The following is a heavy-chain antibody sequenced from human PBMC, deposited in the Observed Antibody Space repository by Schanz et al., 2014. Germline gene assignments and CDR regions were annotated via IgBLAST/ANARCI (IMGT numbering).Heavy chain of an antibody. D-gene: IGHD3-22*01. CDR2: INTYNGDT. V-gene: IGHV1-18*04. J-gene: IGHJ4*02. CDR3: ARAGQDYSDSSGYATYYFGN. CDR1: GYTFTSNG. Sequence: QVQLVQSGAEVKEPGASVKVSCKASGYTFTSNGITWVRQAPGQGLEWMGWINTYNGDTAYAQNMQGRVSMTTETAASTAYMELRSLRFEDTAVYYCARAGQDYSDSSGYATYYFGNWGQGTLVTVSS.